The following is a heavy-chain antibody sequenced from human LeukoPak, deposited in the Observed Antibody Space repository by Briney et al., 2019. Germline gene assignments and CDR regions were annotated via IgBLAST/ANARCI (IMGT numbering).Heavy chain of an antibody. CDR1: GGSISSYY. V-gene: IGHV4-4*09. CDR3: ARRGSYFQALDY. J-gene: IGHJ4*02. CDR2: IYTSGST. D-gene: IGHD1-26*01. Sequence: SETLSLTCTVSGGSISSYYWSWIRQPPGKGLEWIGYIYTSGSTNYNPSLKSRVTISVDTSKNQFSLKLSSVTAAGTAVYYCARRGSYFQALDYWGQGTLVTVSS.